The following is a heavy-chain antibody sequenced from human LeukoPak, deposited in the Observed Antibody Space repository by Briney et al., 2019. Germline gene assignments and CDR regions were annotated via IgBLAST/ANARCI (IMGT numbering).Heavy chain of an antibody. CDR1: GFTFSDYY. J-gene: IGHJ4*02. Sequence: GGSLRLSCAASGFTFSDYYMSWIRQAPGEGLGWVSYISSSGSTIYYADSVKGRFTISRDNAKNSLYLQMNSLRAEDTAVYYCARDMAAAGTDYWGQGTLVTVSS. CDR2: ISSSGSTI. V-gene: IGHV3-11*01. CDR3: ARDMAAAGTDY. D-gene: IGHD6-13*01.